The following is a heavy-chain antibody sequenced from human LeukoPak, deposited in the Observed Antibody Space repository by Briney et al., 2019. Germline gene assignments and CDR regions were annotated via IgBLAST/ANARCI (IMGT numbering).Heavy chain of an antibody. CDR3: AKTPGARIAAAGLFDY. J-gene: IGHJ4*02. CDR1: GFTFSSYA. Sequence: PGASLRLSCAASGFTFSSYAMSWVRQAPGKGLEWVLAISGSGGSTYYADSVKGRFTISRDNSKNKLYLQMNSLRAEDTAVYYCAKTPGARIAAAGLFDYWGQGTLVTVSS. V-gene: IGHV3-23*01. D-gene: IGHD6-13*01. CDR2: ISGSGGST.